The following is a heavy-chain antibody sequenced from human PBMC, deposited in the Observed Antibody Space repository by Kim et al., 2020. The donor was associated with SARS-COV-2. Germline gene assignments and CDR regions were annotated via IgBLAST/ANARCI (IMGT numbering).Heavy chain of an antibody. D-gene: IGHD1-20*01. Sequence: SGKGRITMSRDNAKNSLYLQMNSLRGEDTALYYCAKAQFITGTTIYLAMDVWGQGTTVTVSS. J-gene: IGHJ6*02. CDR3: AKAQFITGTTIYLAMDV. V-gene: IGHV3-9*01.